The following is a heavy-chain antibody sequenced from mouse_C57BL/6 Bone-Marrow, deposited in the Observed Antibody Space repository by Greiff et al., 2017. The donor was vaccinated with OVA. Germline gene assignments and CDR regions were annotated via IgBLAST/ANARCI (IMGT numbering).Heavy chain of an antibody. CDR3: ARGGGIYYYGGFAY. Sequence: VQLKQSGPELVKPGASVKIPCKASGYTFTDYNMDWVKQSHGKSLEWIGDINPNNGGTIYNQKFKGKATLTVDKSSSTAYMELRSLTSEDTAVYYCARGGGIYYYGGFAYWGQGTLVTVSA. J-gene: IGHJ3*01. CDR1: GYTFTDYN. V-gene: IGHV1-18*01. D-gene: IGHD1-1*01. CDR2: INPNNGGT.